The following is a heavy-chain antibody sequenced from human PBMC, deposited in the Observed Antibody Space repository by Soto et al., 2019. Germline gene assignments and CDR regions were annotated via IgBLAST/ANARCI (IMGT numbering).Heavy chain of an antibody. V-gene: IGHV3-64*02. J-gene: IGHJ6*02. Sequence: GGSLRLSCVASGLTFSHYGMHWVRQVPGKGLEYVAAISSNGGKTDYAGSVRGRFTISRDNSKNTLYLQMGSLRAEDMAVYYCARRIPFGYGMDVWGQGTTVTVSS. CDR1: GLTFSHYG. CDR2: ISSNGGKT. CDR3: ARRIPFGYGMDV. D-gene: IGHD2-21*01.